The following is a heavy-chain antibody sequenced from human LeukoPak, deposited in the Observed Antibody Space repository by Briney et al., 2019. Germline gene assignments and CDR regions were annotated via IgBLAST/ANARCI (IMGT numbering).Heavy chain of an antibody. CDR1: GGSLSGYY. V-gene: IGHV4-34*01. Sequence: KTSETLSLTCAVYGGSLSGYYLTWIRRPPGKGLEWIGEIHPSGSTNYNPSFGSRLSISADTSKNQFFLKLNSVTAADTAVYYCARPVVPAATGYWYFDLWGRGTLVTVSS. D-gene: IGHD2-2*01. CDR3: ARPVVPAATGYWYFDL. J-gene: IGHJ2*01. CDR2: IHPSGST.